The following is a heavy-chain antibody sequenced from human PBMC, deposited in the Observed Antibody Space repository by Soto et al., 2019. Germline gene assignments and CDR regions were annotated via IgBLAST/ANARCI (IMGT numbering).Heavy chain of an antibody. D-gene: IGHD2-15*01. CDR1: GFSFDNAW. V-gene: IGHV3-15*07. J-gene: IGHJ4*02. CDR3: TSGLIVVFAASRLAGY. CDR2: IQSKTYGEAT. Sequence: EVQLVESGGGLLKPGESVRLSCAASGFSFDNAWMNWVRQAPGKGLEWVGRIQSKTYGEATDYAEPVKGRFTISRDDSRNTLDRHMKSLKAEDSAVYYCTSGLIVVFAASRLAGYWGQGTLVTVSS.